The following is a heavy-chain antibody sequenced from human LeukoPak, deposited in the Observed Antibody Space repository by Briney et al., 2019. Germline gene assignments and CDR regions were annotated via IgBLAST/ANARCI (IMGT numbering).Heavy chain of an antibody. V-gene: IGHV1-18*01. J-gene: IGHJ4*02. CDR1: GYTFTSYG. Sequence: ASVKVSCKASGYTFTSYGISWVRQAPGQGLEWMGWISAYNGNTNYAQKLQGRVTVTTDTSTSTAYMELRSLRSDDTAVYYCAREECSSTSCYLGYWGQGTLVTVSS. D-gene: IGHD2-2*01. CDR3: AREECSSTSCYLGY. CDR2: ISAYNGNT.